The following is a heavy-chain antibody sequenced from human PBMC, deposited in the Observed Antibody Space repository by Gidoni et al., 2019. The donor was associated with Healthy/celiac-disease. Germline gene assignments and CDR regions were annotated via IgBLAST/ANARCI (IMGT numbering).Heavy chain of an antibody. V-gene: IGHV1-2*02. CDR3: ARGSITMVRGVGGWFDP. J-gene: IGHJ5*02. CDR1: GYTFTGYY. D-gene: IGHD3-10*01. Sequence: QVQLVQSGAEVKKPGASVKVSCKASGYTFTGYYMHWVRQAPGQGLEWMGWINPNSGGTNYAQKFQGRVTMTRDTSISTAYMELSRLRSDDTAVYYCARGSITMVRGVGGWFDPWGQGTLVTVSS. CDR2: INPNSGGT.